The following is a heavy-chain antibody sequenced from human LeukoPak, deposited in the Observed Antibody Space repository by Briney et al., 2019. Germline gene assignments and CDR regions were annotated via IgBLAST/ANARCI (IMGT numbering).Heavy chain of an antibody. D-gene: IGHD3-3*01. Sequence: ASVKVSCKASGYTFTSYYMHWVRQAPGQGLEWMGWKNPNSGNTGYAQKFQGRVTMTRNTSISTAYMELSSLRSEDTAVYYCATAFGVVDFDYWGQGTLVTVSS. CDR1: GYTFTSYY. V-gene: IGHV1-8*02. CDR2: KNPNSGNT. J-gene: IGHJ4*02. CDR3: ATAFGVVDFDY.